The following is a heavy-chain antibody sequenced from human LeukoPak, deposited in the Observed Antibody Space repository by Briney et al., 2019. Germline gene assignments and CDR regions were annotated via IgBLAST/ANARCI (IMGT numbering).Heavy chain of an antibody. CDR3: ARTMVRGVIADY. V-gene: IGHV3-11*03. J-gene: IGHJ4*02. CDR1: GFTFSDYY. D-gene: IGHD3-10*01. Sequence: GGSLRLSCAASGFTFSDYYMSWIRQAPGKGLEWVSYISSSSSYTNYADSVKGRFTISRDNAKNSLYLQMNSPRAEDTAVYYCARTMVRGVIADYWGQGTLVTVSS. CDR2: ISSSSSYT.